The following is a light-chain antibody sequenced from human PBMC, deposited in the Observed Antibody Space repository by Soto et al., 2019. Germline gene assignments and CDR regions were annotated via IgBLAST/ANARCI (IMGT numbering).Light chain of an antibody. CDR3: NSYTSSNTYV. J-gene: IGLJ1*01. CDR2: DVS. Sequence: QSVLTQPASVSGSPGQSITISCTGSSSDVGGYNYVSWYQQHPGKAPKLMIYDVSNRPSGISDRFSGSKSGNTASLTISGLQAVDEADYYCNSYTSSNTYVFGTGTKVTVL. V-gene: IGLV2-14*01. CDR1: SSDVGGYNY.